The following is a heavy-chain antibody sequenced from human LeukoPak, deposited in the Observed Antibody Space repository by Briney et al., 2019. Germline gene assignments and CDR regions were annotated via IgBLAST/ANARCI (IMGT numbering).Heavy chain of an antibody. CDR3: AREVAYCSGGSCYEYFDY. D-gene: IGHD2-15*01. Sequence: GGSLRLSCAASGFTFSSYWMSWVRQAPGKGLEWVANIKQDGSEKYYVDSVKGRFTISRDNAKNSLYLKMNSLRAEDTAVYYSAREVAYCSGGSCYEYFDYWGQGTLVTVSS. V-gene: IGHV3-7*01. CDR2: IKQDGSEK. CDR1: GFTFSSYW. J-gene: IGHJ4*02.